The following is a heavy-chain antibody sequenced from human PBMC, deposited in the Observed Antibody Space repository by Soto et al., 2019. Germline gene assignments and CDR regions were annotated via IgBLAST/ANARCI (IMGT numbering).Heavy chain of an antibody. CDR2: IYHSGST. CDR3: ARVTGGWRVDY. J-gene: IGHJ4*02. CDR1: GGSISSSNW. D-gene: IGHD3-16*01. V-gene: IGHV4-4*02. Sequence: QVQLQESGPGLVKPSGTLSLTCAVSGGSISSSNWWSWVRQPPWKGLEWIVEIYHSGSTNYNPSLKSRVTRAVDKSKNQFSQKLSSVTAADTAVYYWARVTGGWRVDYWGQGTLVTVSS.